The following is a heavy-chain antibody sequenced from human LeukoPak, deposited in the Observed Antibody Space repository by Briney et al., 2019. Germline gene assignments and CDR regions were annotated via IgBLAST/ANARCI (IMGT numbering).Heavy chain of an antibody. CDR3: ARHSRAPFYCSSTSCYRTPFDP. CDR1: GGSISSYY. V-gene: IGHV4-4*07. D-gene: IGHD2-2*01. Sequence: SETLSLTCTVSGGSISSYYWSWIRQPAGKGLEWIGRIYTSGSTNYNPSLKSRVTMSVDTPKNQFSLKLSSVTAADTAVYYCARHSRAPFYCSSTSCYRTPFDPWGQGTLVTVSS. J-gene: IGHJ5*02. CDR2: IYTSGST.